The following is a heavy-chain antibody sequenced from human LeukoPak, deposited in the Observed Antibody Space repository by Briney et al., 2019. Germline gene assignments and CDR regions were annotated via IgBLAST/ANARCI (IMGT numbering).Heavy chain of an antibody. V-gene: IGHV1-2*02. CDR3: ARDHVLLWFGEKGYYFDY. CDR1: GYTFTGYY. CDR2: INPNSGGT. J-gene: IGHJ4*02. Sequence: ASVKVSCKASGYTFTGYYMHWVRQAPGQGLEWMGWINPNSGGTNYAQKFQGRVTMTRDTSISTAYMELSRLRSDDTAVYYCARDHVLLWFGEKGYYFDYWGQGTLVTVSS. D-gene: IGHD3-10*01.